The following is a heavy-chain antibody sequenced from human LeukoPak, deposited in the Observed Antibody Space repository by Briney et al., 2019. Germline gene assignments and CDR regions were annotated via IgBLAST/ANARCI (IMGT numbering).Heavy chain of an antibody. CDR2: INAGNGNT. J-gene: IGHJ6*02. CDR1: GYTFTSYA. V-gene: IGHV1-3*01. D-gene: IGHD6-19*01. CDR3: ARNVPPYSSGWYSWFRGDRYYYGMDV. Sequence: ASVKVSCKASGYTFTSYAMHWVRQAPGQRLEWMGWINAGNGNTKYLQKFQGRVTITRDTSASTAYMELSSLRSEDTAVYYCARNVPPYSSGWYSWFRGDRYYYGMDVWGQGTTVTVSS.